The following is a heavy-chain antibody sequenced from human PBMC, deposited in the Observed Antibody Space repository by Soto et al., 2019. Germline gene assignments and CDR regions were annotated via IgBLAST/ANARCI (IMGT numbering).Heavy chain of an antibody. D-gene: IGHD3-22*01. CDR3: TRSAVVHFDI. CDR1: GFTFSGSA. Sequence: GGSLRLSCAASGFTFSGSAMHWVRQASGKGLEWVGRIRSKANSYATAYAASVKGRFTISRDDSKNTAYLQMNSLKTEDTAVYYCTRSAVVHFDIWGQGTMVTVSS. CDR2: IRSKANSYAT. J-gene: IGHJ3*02. V-gene: IGHV3-73*01.